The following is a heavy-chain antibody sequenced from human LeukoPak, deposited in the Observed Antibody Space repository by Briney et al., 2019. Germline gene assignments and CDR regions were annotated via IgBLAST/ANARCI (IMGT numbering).Heavy chain of an antibody. CDR3: ARAGYYDSSFIGH. Sequence: SETPSLTCTVSGGSISSYYWSWIRQPPGKGLEWIGYIYYSGSTSYNPSLKSRVTISVDTSKNQFSLKLSSVTAADTAVYYCARAGYYDSSFIGHWGQGTLVTVSS. CDR1: GGSISSYY. CDR2: IYYSGST. D-gene: IGHD3-22*01. J-gene: IGHJ4*02. V-gene: IGHV4-59*01.